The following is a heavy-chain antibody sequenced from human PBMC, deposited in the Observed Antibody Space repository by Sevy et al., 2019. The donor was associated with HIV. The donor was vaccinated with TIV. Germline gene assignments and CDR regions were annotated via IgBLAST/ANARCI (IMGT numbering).Heavy chain of an antibody. CDR2: ISGSGGTT. V-gene: IGHV3-23*01. CDR3: AKVLARGLALDGTSWGMDV. J-gene: IGHJ6*02. Sequence: GGSLRLSCAASGFTFTNYAMNWVCQAPGKGLEWVSAISGSGGTTYYADSVQGRFTISRDKSKNTLYLQMNSLRAEDTAVYYCAKVLARGLALDGTSWGMDVWGQGTTVSVSS. CDR1: GFTFTNYA. D-gene: IGHD3-3*02.